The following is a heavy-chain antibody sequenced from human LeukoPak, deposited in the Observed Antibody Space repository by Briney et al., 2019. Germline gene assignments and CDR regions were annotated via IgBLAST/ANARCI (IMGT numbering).Heavy chain of an antibody. J-gene: IGHJ6*03. Sequence: GGTLRLSCAASGFTFSSYGMSWVRQSPGKGLEWVATISGSGYNTYYADSVRGRFTISRDNSKNTVYLQMNTLRAADTAVYYCAKGAEEGVVITSVYYYYMDVWGKGTTVTISS. V-gene: IGHV3-23*01. D-gene: IGHD3-22*01. CDR2: ISGSGYNT. CDR3: AKGAEEGVVITSVYYYYMDV. CDR1: GFTFSSYG.